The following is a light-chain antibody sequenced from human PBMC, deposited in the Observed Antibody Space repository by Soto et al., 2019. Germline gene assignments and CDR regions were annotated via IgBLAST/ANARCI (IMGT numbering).Light chain of an antibody. J-gene: IGKJ3*01. CDR3: HYYDDSPPFP. CDR2: GAS. V-gene: IGKV3-20*01. CDR1: QSVSSRF. Sequence: AHGERSTFSCRGSQSVSSRFLAWYQQKPGQAPRLLIYGASSRATGIPDRFSGSGSGTDFTLTISRLELEDFAVYYCHYYDDSPPFPFGPGTKVDIK.